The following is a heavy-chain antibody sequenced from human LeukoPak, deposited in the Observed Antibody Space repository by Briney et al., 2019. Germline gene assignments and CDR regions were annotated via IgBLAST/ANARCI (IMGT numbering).Heavy chain of an antibody. J-gene: IGHJ4*02. CDR3: AKDGPYHDISTGYRRTSAYYFDY. CDR1: GYTFTSYD. V-gene: IGHV1-8*03. CDR2: MNPNSGNT. Sequence: ASVKVSCKASGYTFTSYDINWVRQATGQGLEWMGWMNPNSGNTGYAQKFQGRVTITRNTSISTAYMELSSLRSEDTAVYYCAKDGPYHDISTGYRRTSAYYFDYWGQGTLVTVSS. D-gene: IGHD3-9*01.